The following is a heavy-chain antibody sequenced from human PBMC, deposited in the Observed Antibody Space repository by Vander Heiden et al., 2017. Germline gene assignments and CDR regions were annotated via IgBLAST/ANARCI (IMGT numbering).Heavy chain of an antibody. CDR3: ARVPIGNYVKGYCYYGMDV. Sequence: QVQLQQSGPGLVKPSQTLSLTCAISGDSVPSHSAAWNRIRQSPSRGLEWLGRTYYRSKWYNDYAVSVKSRITINPDTSKNQFSLQLNSVTPEDTAVYYCARVPIGNYVKGYCYYGMDVWGQGTTVTVSS. J-gene: IGHJ6*02. CDR2: TYYRSKWYN. CDR1: GDSVPSHSAA. V-gene: IGHV6-1*01. D-gene: IGHD1-7*01.